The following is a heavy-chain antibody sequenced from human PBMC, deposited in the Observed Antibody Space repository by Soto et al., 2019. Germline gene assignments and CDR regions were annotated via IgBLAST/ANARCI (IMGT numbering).Heavy chain of an antibody. CDR2: IYYSGST. D-gene: IGHD4-17*01. V-gene: IGHV4-31*03. CDR3: ARGPHDYGDYAPLNWFDP. J-gene: IGHJ5*02. Sequence: SETLSLTCTVSGGSISSGGYYWSWIRQHPGKGLEWIGYIYYSGSTYYNPSLKSRVTISVDTSKNQFSLKLSSVTAADTAVYYCARGPHDYGDYAPLNWFDPWGQGTLVTVSS. CDR1: GGSISSGGYY.